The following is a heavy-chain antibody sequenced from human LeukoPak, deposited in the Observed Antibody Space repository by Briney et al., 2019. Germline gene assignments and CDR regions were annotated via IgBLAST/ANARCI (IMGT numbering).Heavy chain of an antibody. CDR3: AKNYYDSSGYYSPLDY. D-gene: IGHD3-22*01. J-gene: IGHJ4*02. V-gene: IGHV3-21*01. CDR1: GFTFSSCS. Sequence: PGGSLRLSCAASGFTFSSCSMNWVRQAPGKGLEWVSSISSSSSYIYYADSEKGRFTISRDNAKNSLYLQMNSLRAEDTAVYYCAKNYYDSSGYYSPLDYWGQGTLVTVSS. CDR2: ISSSSSYI.